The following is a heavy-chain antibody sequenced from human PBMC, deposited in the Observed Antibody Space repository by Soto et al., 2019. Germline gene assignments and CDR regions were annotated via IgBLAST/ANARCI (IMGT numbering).Heavy chain of an antibody. V-gene: IGHV1-18*01. J-gene: IGHJ4*02. CDR3: ARAPRLLYEDY. CDR2: ISVYSGNT. Sequence: QVQLVQSGSEVKKPGASVKVSCKTSGYPFSTFGINWVRQAPGQGLEWMGWISVYSGNTIYPPNLQGRVTITTDTSTSTAYLDLRSLTIDDPAVYYCARAPRLLYEDYWGQGTLVTVSS. CDR1: GYPFSTFG. D-gene: IGHD3-16*02.